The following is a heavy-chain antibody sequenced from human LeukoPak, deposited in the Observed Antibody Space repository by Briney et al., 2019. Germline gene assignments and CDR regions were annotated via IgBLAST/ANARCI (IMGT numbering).Heavy chain of an antibody. CDR2: ISWNSGSI. CDR3: ARETDSAFDT. Sequence: GGSLRLSCAASGFTFDDYAMHWVRQAPGKGLEWVSGISWNSGSIGYADSVKGRFTISRDNVKNSLDLQMNSLRAEDTGVYYCARETDSAFDTWGQGTMVTVA. V-gene: IGHV3-9*01. J-gene: IGHJ3*02. CDR1: GFTFDDYA.